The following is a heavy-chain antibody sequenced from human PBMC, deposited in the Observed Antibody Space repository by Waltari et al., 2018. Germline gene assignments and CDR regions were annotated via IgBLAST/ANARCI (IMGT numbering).Heavy chain of an antibody. Sequence: QVQLQESGPGLVKPSQTLSLTCTVSGGSISSGDYYWSWIRQPPGKGLEWTGYLYYSGSTYYNPSLKSRVTISVDTSKNQFSLKLSSVTAADTAVYYCARVGGLGYYYYMDVWGKGTTVTVSS. V-gene: IGHV4-30-4*08. CDR3: ARVGGLGYYYYMDV. CDR1: GGSISSGDYY. D-gene: IGHD3-16*01. CDR2: LYYSGST. J-gene: IGHJ6*03.